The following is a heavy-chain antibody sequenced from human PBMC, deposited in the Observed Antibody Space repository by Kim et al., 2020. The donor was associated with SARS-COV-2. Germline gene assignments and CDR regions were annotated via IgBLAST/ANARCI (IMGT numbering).Heavy chain of an antibody. CDR2: IYYSGST. J-gene: IGHJ5*02. CDR3: ARLLAVRFPKYNWFDP. Sequence: SETLSLTCTVSGGSISSSSYYWGWIRQPPGKGLEWIGSIYYSGSTYYNPSLKSRVTISVDTSKNQFSLKLSSVTAADTAVYYCARLLAVRFPKYNWFDPWGQGTLVTVSS. D-gene: IGHD3-3*01. V-gene: IGHV4-39*01. CDR1: GGSISSSSYY.